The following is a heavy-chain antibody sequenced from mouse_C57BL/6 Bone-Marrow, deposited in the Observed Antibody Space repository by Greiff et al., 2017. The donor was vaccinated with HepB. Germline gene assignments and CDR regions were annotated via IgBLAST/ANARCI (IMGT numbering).Heavy chain of an antibody. D-gene: IGHD1-1*01. CDR1: GFSLSTSGMG. Sequence: ESGPGILQSSQTLSLTCSFSGFSLSTSGMGVSWIRQPSGKGLEWLAHIYWDDDKRYNPSLKSRLTISKDTSRNQVFLKITSVDTADTATYYCARTVYYYGSSYFDYWGQGTTLTVSS. J-gene: IGHJ2*01. CDR3: ARTVYYYGSSYFDY. V-gene: IGHV8-12*01. CDR2: IYWDDDK.